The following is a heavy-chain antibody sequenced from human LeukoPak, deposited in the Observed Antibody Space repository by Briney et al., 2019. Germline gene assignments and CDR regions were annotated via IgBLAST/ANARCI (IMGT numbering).Heavy chain of an antibody. J-gene: IGHJ6*02. CDR1: GYTFTSYH. V-gene: IGHV1-46*01. Sequence: ASVKVSCKASGYTFTSYHMHWVRQAPGQGLERMGIINPSGGSTSYAQKFQGRVTMTRDTSTSTVYMELSSLRSEDTAVYYCARDQPSTIFGVVTSYYYYGMDVWGQGTTVTVSS. CDR2: INPSGGST. CDR3: ARDQPSTIFGVVTSYYYYGMDV. D-gene: IGHD3-3*01.